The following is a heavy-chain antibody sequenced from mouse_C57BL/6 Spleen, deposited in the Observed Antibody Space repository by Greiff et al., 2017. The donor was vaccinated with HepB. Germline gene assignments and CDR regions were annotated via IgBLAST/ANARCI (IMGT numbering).Heavy chain of an antibody. V-gene: IGHV1-55*01. D-gene: IGHD1-1*01. Sequence: VQLQQSGAELVKPGASVKMSCKASGYTFTSYWITWVKQRPGQGLEWIGDIYPGSGSTNYNEKFKSKATLTVDTSSSTAYMQLSSLTSEDYAVYDCARDDTTVVATDYWGQGTTLTVSS. CDR3: ARDDTTVVATDY. CDR2: IYPGSGST. CDR1: GYTFTSYW. J-gene: IGHJ2*01.